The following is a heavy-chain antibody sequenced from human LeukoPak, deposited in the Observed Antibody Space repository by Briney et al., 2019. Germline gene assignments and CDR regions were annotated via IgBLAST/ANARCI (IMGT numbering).Heavy chain of an antibody. CDR1: GGSISSGGYS. J-gene: IGHJ5*02. V-gene: IGHV4-30-2*01. CDR2: IYHSGST. Sequence: SETLSLTCAVSGGSISSGGYSWSWIRQPPGKGLEWIGYIYHSGSTYYNPSLKSRVTISVDRSKNQFSLKLSSVTAADTAVYYCARAPAYCSGGSCYSWRFDPWGQGTLVTVSS. D-gene: IGHD2-15*01. CDR3: ARAPAYCSGGSCYSWRFDP.